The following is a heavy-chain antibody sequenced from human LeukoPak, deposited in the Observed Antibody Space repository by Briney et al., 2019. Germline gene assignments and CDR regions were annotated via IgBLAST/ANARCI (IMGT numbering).Heavy chain of an antibody. D-gene: IGHD3-22*01. Sequence: GGSLRLSCAASGFTFSSYAMSWVRQAPGKGLEWVSAISGSGGSTYYADSVKGRFTISRDNSKNTLYLQMNSLRAEDTAVYYCAKKYYYDSSGYRFDYWGQGTLVTVSS. CDR1: GFTFSSYA. J-gene: IGHJ4*02. CDR2: ISGSGGST. V-gene: IGHV3-23*01. CDR3: AKKYYYDSSGYRFDY.